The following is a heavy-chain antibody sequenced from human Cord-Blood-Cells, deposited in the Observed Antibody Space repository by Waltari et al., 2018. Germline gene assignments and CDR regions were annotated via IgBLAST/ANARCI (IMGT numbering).Heavy chain of an antibody. Sequence: QVQLQQWGAGLLKPSETLSLTCAVYGGSFRGYYWSWIRQPPGKGLEWIGEINHSGSTNYNPSLKSRVTISVDTSKNQFSLKLSSVTAADTAVYYCARTGDLGSYYYFDYWGQGTLVTVSS. CDR1: GGSFRGYY. J-gene: IGHJ4*02. V-gene: IGHV4-34*01. CDR3: ARTGDLGSYYYFDY. CDR2: INHSGST. D-gene: IGHD1-26*01.